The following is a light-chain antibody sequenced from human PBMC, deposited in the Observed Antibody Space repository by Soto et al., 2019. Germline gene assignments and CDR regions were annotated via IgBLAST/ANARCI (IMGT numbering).Light chain of an antibody. Sequence: DIQMTQSPSTLSASVGDRVTITCRASQSLSTALAWYQQKPGKAPRLLIYMASNLENGVPSRFSGSGSGTDFTLTISSLQPDDFAHYPCPQHIISPRTFGQGTKVEIK. CDR2: MAS. V-gene: IGKV1-5*03. J-gene: IGKJ1*01. CDR3: PQHIISPRT. CDR1: QSLSTA.